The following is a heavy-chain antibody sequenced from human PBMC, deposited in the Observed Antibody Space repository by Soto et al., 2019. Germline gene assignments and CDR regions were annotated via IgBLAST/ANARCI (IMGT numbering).Heavy chain of an antibody. D-gene: IGHD2-15*01. J-gene: IGHJ4*02. Sequence: EVQLVESGGGLVQPGGSLRLSCAASGFTVSSNYMSWVRQAPGKGLEWVSVIYSGGSTNYADSVKGRFTISRDNSKNTLDPQMNRLRAEGTAVYYCAREGVVAASDWGQGTLVTVSS. CDR2: IYSGGST. V-gene: IGHV3-66*01. CDR1: GFTVSSNY. CDR3: AREGVVAASD.